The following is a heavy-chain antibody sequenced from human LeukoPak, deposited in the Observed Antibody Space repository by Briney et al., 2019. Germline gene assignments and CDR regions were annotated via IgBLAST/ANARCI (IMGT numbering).Heavy chain of an antibody. CDR2: ISYDGSNK. D-gene: IGHD2-2*01. V-gene: IGHV3-30-3*01. J-gene: IGHJ4*02. CDR1: GFTFSSYA. CDR3: ARGFRGIVVVPAANDY. Sequence: GRSLTLSCAASGFTFSSYAMHWVRQAPGKGLEWVAVISYDGSNKYYADSVKGRFTISRDNSKNTLYLQMNSLRAEDTAVYYCARGFRGIVVVPAANDYWGQGTLVTVSS.